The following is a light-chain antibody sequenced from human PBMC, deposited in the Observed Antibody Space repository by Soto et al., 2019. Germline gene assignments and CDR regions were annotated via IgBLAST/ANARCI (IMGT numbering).Light chain of an antibody. V-gene: IGLV1-40*01. Sequence: PSVSGAPGQRVTISCTGSSSNIGAGYDVHWYQQLPGTAPKLLIYGNSNRPSGVPDRFSGSKSGTSASLAITGRQAEDEADYYCQSYDSSLSGSVFGGGTKVTVL. CDR3: QSYDSSLSGSV. CDR2: GNS. CDR1: SSNIGAGYD. J-gene: IGLJ2*01.